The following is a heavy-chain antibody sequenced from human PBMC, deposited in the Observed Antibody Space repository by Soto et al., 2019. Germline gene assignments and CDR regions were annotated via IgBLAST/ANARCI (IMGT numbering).Heavy chain of an antibody. D-gene: IGHD6-13*01. J-gene: IGHJ3*02. Sequence: ASVKVSCKASGYTFTSYAISWVRQAPGQGLEWMGWISAYNGNTNYAQKFQGRVTITADKSTSTAYMELSSLRSEDTAVYYCARIPGYSRSEPIDDAFDIWGQGTMVTVTS. CDR1: GYTFTSYA. CDR2: ISAYNGNT. CDR3: ARIPGYSRSEPIDDAFDI. V-gene: IGHV1-18*01.